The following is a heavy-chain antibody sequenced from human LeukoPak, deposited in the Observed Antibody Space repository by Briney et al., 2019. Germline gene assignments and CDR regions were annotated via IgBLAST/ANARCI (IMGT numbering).Heavy chain of an antibody. CDR3: ARVGRTGTSYFDY. J-gene: IGHJ4*02. D-gene: IGHD1-7*01. V-gene: IGHV1-8*01. Sequence: GASVKVSCKASGYTFTSYDINWVRQATGQGLEWMGWMNPNSGNTSYAQKFQGRVTMTRDTSASTVYMELSSLRSEDTAVYYCARVGRTGTSYFDYWGQGTLVTVSS. CDR1: GYTFTSYD. CDR2: MNPNSGNT.